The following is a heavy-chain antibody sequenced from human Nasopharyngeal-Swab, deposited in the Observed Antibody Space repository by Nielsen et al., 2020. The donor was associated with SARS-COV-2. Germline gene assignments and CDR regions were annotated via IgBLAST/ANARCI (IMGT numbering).Heavy chain of an antibody. CDR2: ISGGGDTI. J-gene: IGHJ4*02. Sequence: GESLKISCAASGFTFSFYEMNWVRQAPGKGLEWVAFISGGGDTIFYADSVKGRFTISRDDAKNSLYLQLNTLRVEDTAVYHCVRELDYFDSWGQGTLVTVSS. V-gene: IGHV3-48*03. CDR3: VRELDYFDS. D-gene: IGHD1-1*01. CDR1: GFTFSFYE.